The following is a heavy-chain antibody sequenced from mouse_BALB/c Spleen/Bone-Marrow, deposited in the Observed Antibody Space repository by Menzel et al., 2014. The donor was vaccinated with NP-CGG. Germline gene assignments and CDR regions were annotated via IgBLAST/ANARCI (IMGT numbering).Heavy chain of an antibody. CDR3: TTLARNYFDY. V-gene: IGHV1-5*01. CDR2: IYPGNSDT. J-gene: IGHJ2*01. CDR1: GYTFTSYW. Sequence: EVQLQQSGTVLARPGASVKMSCKASGYTFTSYWMHWVKQRPGQGLEWIGTIYPGNSDTTYNQKFKGKAKLTAVTSTSTAYMELSSLTNEDSAVYYRTTLARNYFDYWGQGTTLTVSS.